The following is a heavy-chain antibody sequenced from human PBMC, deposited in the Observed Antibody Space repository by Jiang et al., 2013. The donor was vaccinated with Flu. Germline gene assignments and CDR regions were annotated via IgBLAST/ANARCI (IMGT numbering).Heavy chain of an antibody. D-gene: IGHD3-10*01. CDR3: GTSNYGIEYFQS. CDR1: GGSISSIGYY. V-gene: IGHV4-39*01. Sequence: PGLVKPSETLSLTCTVSGGSISSIGYYWGWIRQPPGKGLEWIGTIFYSGSTYYNPSLKSRVTVSVDTSKNQFSLRLSSVTAADTAVYYCGTSNYGIEYFQSWGQGTLVTVSS. CDR2: IFYSGST. J-gene: IGHJ1*01.